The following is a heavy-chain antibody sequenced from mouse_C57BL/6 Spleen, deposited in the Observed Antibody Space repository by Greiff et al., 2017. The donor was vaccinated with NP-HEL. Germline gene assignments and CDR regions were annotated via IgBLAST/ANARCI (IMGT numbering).Heavy chain of an antibody. V-gene: IGHV1-82*01. CDR2: IYPGDGDT. J-gene: IGHJ3*01. Sequence: QVQLKQSGPELVKPGASVKISCKASGYAFSSSWMNWVKQRPGKGLEWIGRIYPGDGDTNYNGKFKGKATLTADKSSSTAYMQLSSLTSEDSAVYFCASDGGLRRTAWFAYWGQGTLVTVSA. CDR1: GYAFSSSW. CDR3: ASDGGLRRTAWFAY. D-gene: IGHD2-4*01.